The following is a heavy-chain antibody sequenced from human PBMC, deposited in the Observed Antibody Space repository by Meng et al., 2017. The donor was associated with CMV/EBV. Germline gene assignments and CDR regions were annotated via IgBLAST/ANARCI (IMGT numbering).Heavy chain of an antibody. CDR3: ARTYTANDPFDF. J-gene: IGHJ3*01. D-gene: IGHD5-18*01. Sequence: ASVKVSCKASGYIFNAYYIYWVRQAPEQGLEWMGWINPNSGSTHYAQKFRGRVTVTRDASISTAYMELSSLRSDDTAVYYCARTYTANDPFDFWGQGTMVTVSS. V-gene: IGHV1-2*02. CDR1: GYIFNAYY. CDR2: INPNSGST.